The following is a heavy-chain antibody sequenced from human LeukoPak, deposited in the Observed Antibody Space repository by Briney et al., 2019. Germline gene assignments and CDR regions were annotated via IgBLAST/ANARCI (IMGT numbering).Heavy chain of an antibody. CDR2: ISSSGSGDNT. CDR1: GVTLSTYA. J-gene: IGHJ4*02. Sequence: GGSLRLSCAASGVTLSTYAMSWARQAPGKGLEWVSGISSSGSGDNTYYADSVKGRFTISRDNSKNALYLQLTSLRLEDTALYYCVKDLTGTWSFDYWGQGTLVTVSS. D-gene: IGHD3-9*01. V-gene: IGHV3-23*01. CDR3: VKDLTGTWSFDY.